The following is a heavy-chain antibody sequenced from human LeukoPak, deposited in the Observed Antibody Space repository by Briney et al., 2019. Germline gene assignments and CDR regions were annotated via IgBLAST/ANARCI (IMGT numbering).Heavy chain of an antibody. CDR3: ARDRLVATRGQAGAYGMDV. J-gene: IGHJ6*04. CDR1: GFTFSNYA. CDR2: ITGGGSGI. D-gene: IGHD5-12*01. V-gene: IGHV3-23*01. Sequence: GASLRLSCAASGFTFSNYAMSWVRQAPGKGLEWVSAITGGGSGIYYADSMKSRFTISRDNSKNTLYLQMNSLRAEDTAVYYCARDRLVATRGQAGAYGMDVWGKGTTVTVSS.